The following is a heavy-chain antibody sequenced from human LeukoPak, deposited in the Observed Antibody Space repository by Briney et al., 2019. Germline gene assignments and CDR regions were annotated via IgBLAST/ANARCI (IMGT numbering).Heavy chain of an antibody. J-gene: IGHJ4*02. Sequence: GGSLRLSCAASGFTFSNYWMSWVRQSPGRGLEWVANIDRDGSAEYYVDSVGGRFTVSRDNAKNSLYLQIDSQRAEDTAVYYCARADNYGSILDYWGRGTLVTVSS. CDR2: IDRDGSAE. CDR1: GFTFSNYW. D-gene: IGHD3-10*01. CDR3: ARADNYGSILDY. V-gene: IGHV3-7*04.